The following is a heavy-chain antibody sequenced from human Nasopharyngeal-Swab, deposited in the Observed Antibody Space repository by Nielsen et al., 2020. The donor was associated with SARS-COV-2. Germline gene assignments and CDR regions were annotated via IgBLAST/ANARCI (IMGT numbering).Heavy chain of an antibody. Sequence: SETLSLTCTVSGGSISSYYWSWIRQPPGKGLEWIGYIYYSGSTNYNPSLKSRVTISVDTSKNQFSLKLSSVTAPDTAVYFCARASVSTRHIFDYWGQGTLVTVSS. J-gene: IGHJ4*02. CDR2: IYYSGST. CDR1: GGSISSYY. CDR3: ARASVSTRHIFDY. V-gene: IGHV4-59*01.